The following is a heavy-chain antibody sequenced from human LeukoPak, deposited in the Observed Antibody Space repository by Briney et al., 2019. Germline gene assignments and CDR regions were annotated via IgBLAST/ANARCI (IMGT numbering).Heavy chain of an antibody. CDR1: GGTFSSYA. CDR3: ARTAMGFMVRGVNWFDP. V-gene: IGHV1-69*06. Sequence: SVKVSCKASGGTFSSYAISWVRQAPGQGLEWMGGIIPIFGTANYAQKFQGRVTITADKSTSTAYMELSSLRSEDTAVYYCARTAMGFMVRGVNWFDPWGQGTLVTVSS. J-gene: IGHJ5*02. CDR2: IIPIFGTA. D-gene: IGHD3-10*01.